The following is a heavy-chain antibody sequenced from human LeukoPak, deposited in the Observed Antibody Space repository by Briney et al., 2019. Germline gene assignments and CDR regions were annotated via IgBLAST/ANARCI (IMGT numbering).Heavy chain of an antibody. V-gene: IGHV1-18*01. CDR1: GYTFTSYG. J-gene: IGHJ4*02. Sequence: GASVKVSCKASGYTFTSYGIIWVRQAPGQGLEWMGWISAYNGNTDYSQNLQGRVTMTTDTSTSTVYMELRSLRSDDTAVYYCARDLTYWGQGTLVTVSS. CDR3: ARDLTY. CDR2: ISAYNGNT.